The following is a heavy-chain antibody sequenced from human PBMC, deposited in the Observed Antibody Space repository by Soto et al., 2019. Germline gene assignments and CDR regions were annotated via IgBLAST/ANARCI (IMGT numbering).Heavy chain of an antibody. CDR2: INHSGST. V-gene: IGHV4-34*01. CDR3: ARGGTTIFGVVIISKNNWFDP. CDR1: GGFLSRYY. J-gene: IGHJ5*02. D-gene: IGHD3-3*01. Sequence: SETLCLSCSVYGGFLSRYYWRWIRQPPGKGLEWIGEINHSGSTNYNPSLKIRVTISVDTSKNQFSLKLSSVTAADTAVYYCARGGTTIFGVVIISKNNWFDPWGQGTLVTVSS.